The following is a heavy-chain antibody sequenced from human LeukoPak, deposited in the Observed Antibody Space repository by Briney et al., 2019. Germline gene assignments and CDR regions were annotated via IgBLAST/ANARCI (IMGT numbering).Heavy chain of an antibody. CDR1: GFTFSSYA. V-gene: IGHV3-23*01. CDR2: ISGSGGST. D-gene: IGHD3-9*01. CDR3: AKEDYDILTGYYHRFDY. Sequence: GGSLRLSCVASGFTFSSYAMSWVRQAPGKGLEWVSAISGSGGSTYYADSVKGRFTISRDNSKNTLYLQMNSLRAEDTAVYYCAKEDYDILTGYYHRFDYWGQGTLVTVSS. J-gene: IGHJ4*02.